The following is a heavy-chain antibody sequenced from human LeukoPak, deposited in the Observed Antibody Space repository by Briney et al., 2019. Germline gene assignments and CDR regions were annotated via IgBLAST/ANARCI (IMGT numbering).Heavy chain of an antibody. Sequence: SVKVSFKASGGTFSSYAISWVRQAPGQGLEWMGRIIPILGIANYAQKFHGRVTITADKSTSTAYMELSSLRSEDTAVYYCARDDRAAAGKNWFDPWGQGTLVTVSS. V-gene: IGHV1-69*04. CDR2: IIPILGIA. CDR3: ARDDRAAAGKNWFDP. D-gene: IGHD6-13*01. CDR1: GGTFSSYA. J-gene: IGHJ5*02.